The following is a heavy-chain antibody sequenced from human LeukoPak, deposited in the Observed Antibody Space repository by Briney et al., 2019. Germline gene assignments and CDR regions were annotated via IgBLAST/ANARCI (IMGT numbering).Heavy chain of an antibody. CDR2: IYYSGST. CDR3: ARDPSFYSGYFNYFDY. D-gene: IGHD5-12*01. CDR1: GGSVSSGSYY. J-gene: IGHJ4*02. V-gene: IGHV4-61*01. Sequence: SETLSLTCTVSGGSVSSGSYYWSWIRQPPGKGLEWIGNIYYSGSTNYNPSLKSRVTISVDTSKNQFSLKLSSVTAADTAVYYCARDPSFYSGYFNYFDYWGQGTLVTVSS.